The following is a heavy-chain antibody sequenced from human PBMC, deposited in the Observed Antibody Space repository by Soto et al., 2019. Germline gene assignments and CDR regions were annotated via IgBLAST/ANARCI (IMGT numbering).Heavy chain of an antibody. CDR3: ARTTRGTANTPAFDI. CDR2: ISSSGTYI. CDR1: GFIFSSYS. V-gene: IGHV3-21*01. Sequence: EVQLVESGGGLVKPGGSLRLSCAASGFIFSSYSMNWVRQPPGKVPEWVSSISSSGTYIYYADSVKGRFTISRDNAKNSLYLEVNSLRAEDTAVYYRARTTRGTANTPAFDIWGQGTMVTVSA. D-gene: IGHD1-7*01. J-gene: IGHJ3*02.